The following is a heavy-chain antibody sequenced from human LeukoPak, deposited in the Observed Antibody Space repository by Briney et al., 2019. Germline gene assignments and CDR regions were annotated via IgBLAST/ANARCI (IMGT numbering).Heavy chain of an antibody. D-gene: IGHD2-15*01. CDR2: IYPGDSDT. CDR1: GYSFTTYW. V-gene: IGHV5-51*01. J-gene: IGHJ4*02. Sequence: GESLQISCKGSGYSFTTYWIGWVRQMPGKGLEWMGIIYPGDSDTRYSPSFQGQVTISADKSTSTAYLQWSSLKASDTAMYYCASRCSVGGTCAFDYWGQGTLVTVSS. CDR3: ASRCSVGGTCAFDY.